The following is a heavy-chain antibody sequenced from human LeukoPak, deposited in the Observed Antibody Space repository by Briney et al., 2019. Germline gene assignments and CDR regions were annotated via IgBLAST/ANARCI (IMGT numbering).Heavy chain of an antibody. CDR1: GFTFSSYW. D-gene: IGHD3-22*01. CDR2: IKKDGSEK. J-gene: IGHJ4*02. V-gene: IGHV3-7*01. Sequence: GGSLRLSCAASGFTFSSYWMSWVRQAPGKGLEWVANIKKDGSEKYYVDSVKGRFTISRDNAKNSLYLQMNSLRAEDTAVYYCARDRHRYHYDGSGYPPYWGQGTLVTVSS. CDR3: ARDRHRYHYDGSGYPPY.